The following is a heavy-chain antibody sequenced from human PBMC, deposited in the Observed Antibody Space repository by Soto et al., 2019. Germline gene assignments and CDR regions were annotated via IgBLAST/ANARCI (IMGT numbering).Heavy chain of an antibody. D-gene: IGHD5-18*01. CDR3: ARDQPGYSYGYGLGY. V-gene: IGHV3-21*01. CDR2: ISSSSSYI. Sequence: EVQLVESGGGLVKPGGSLRLSCAASGFTFSSYSMNWVRQAPGKGLEWVSSISSSSSYIYYADSVKGRFTIARDNAKNALCLQMNSLRAEDTAGYYCARDQPGYSYGYGLGYWGQGTLVTVSS. CDR1: GFTFSSYS. J-gene: IGHJ4*02.